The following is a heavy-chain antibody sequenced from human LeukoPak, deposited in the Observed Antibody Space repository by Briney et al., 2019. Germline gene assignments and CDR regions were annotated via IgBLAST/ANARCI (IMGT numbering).Heavy chain of an antibody. CDR3: AVTYSSSWYNWFDP. CDR2: INPNNGAT. CDR1: GYTFTGYY. V-gene: IGHV1-2*02. J-gene: IGHJ5*02. D-gene: IGHD6-19*01. Sequence: ASVKVSCKASGYTFTGYYMHWVRQAPGQGLEWMGWINPNNGATHYAQKFQGRVTMTRDMSISTAYMELNSLRSDDTAIFYCAVTYSSSWYNWFDPWGQGTLVTVSS.